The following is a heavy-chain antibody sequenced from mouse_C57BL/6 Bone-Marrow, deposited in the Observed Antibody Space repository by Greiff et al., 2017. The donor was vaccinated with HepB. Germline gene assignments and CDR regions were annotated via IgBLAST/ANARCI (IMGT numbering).Heavy chain of an antibody. CDR3: ARPYYYGSSMGFAY. Sequence: QVQLQQPGAELVKPGASVKMSCKASGYTFTSYWITWVKQRPGQGLEWIGDIYPGSGSTNYNEKFKNKATLTVDTSSSTAYMQLSSLTSEDSAVYYCARPYYYGSSMGFAYWGQGTLVTVSA. D-gene: IGHD1-1*01. CDR1: GYTFTSYW. CDR2: IYPGSGST. J-gene: IGHJ3*01. V-gene: IGHV1-55*01.